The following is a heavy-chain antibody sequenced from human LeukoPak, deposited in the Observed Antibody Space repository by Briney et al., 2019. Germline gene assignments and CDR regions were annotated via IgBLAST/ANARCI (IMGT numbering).Heavy chain of an antibody. J-gene: IGHJ5*02. CDR2: IYHSGST. D-gene: IGHD2-2*02. V-gene: IGHV4-30-2*01. CDR3: ARGPDCSSTSCYRGHWFDP. CDR1: GGSISSGGYY. Sequence: KPSETLSLTCTVSGGSISSGGYYWSWIRQPPGKGLEWIGYIYHSGSTYYNPSLKSRVTISVDRSKNQFSLKLSSVTAADTAVYYCARGPDCSSTSCYRGHWFDPWGQGTLVTVSS.